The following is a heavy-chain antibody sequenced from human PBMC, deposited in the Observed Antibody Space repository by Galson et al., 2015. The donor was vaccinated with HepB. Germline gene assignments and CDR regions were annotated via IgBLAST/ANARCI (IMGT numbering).Heavy chain of an antibody. CDR1: GFTFGDYY. V-gene: IGHV3-11*06. Sequence: SLRLSCAASGFTFGDYYMSWIRQAPGKGLEWISYISTSSLRSSYTNYADSVKGRFTISRDDAKNSLYLQMNSLRAEDTAVYYCARVGRSWEFDYWGQGTLVTVSS. CDR3: ARVGRSWEFDY. CDR2: ISTSSLRSSYT. J-gene: IGHJ4*02. D-gene: IGHD3/OR15-3a*01.